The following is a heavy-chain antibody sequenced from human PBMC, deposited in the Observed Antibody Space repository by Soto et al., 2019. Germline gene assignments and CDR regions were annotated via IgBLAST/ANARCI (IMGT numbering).Heavy chain of an antibody. Sequence: SVKVSCKASGGTFSSYAISWVRQAPGQGLEWMGGIIPIFGTANYAQKFQGRVTITADESTSTAYMELSSLRSEDTAVYYCASAITIFGVVPDRPYYYYGMDVWGQGTTVTVSS. CDR2: IIPIFGTA. V-gene: IGHV1-69*13. D-gene: IGHD3-3*01. CDR3: ASAITIFGVVPDRPYYYYGMDV. J-gene: IGHJ6*02. CDR1: GGTFSSYA.